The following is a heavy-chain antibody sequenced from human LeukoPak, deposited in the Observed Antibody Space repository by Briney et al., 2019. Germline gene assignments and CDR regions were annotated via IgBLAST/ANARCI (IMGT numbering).Heavy chain of an antibody. CDR3: ARDVDRIAPVGTGYMDV. J-gene: IGHJ6*03. Sequence: GASVKVSCKSSGDTFSSYGISWVRQAPGQGLEWMGRIIPSFGTANYAQKFQGRVTITADKSTSTAYMELSSLRSEDTAVYYCARDVDRIAPVGTGYMDVWGKGTTVTVSS. CDR1: GDTFSSYG. CDR2: IIPSFGTA. D-gene: IGHD1-7*01. V-gene: IGHV1-69*06.